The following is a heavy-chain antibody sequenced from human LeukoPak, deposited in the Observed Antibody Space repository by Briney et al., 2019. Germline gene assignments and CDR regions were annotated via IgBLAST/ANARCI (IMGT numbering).Heavy chain of an antibody. CDR1: GFPFSTYN. J-gene: IGHJ4*02. Sequence: KPGGSLRLSCAASGFPFSTYNMNWVRQAPGKGLEWVSSISSGSGYIYYADSVKGRFTISRDNAKNSLYLQMNSLRAEDTAVYYCTGSGSHRYYFDYWGQGTLVTVSS. CDR3: TGSGSHRYYFDY. D-gene: IGHD3-10*01. CDR2: ISSGSGYI. V-gene: IGHV3-21*01.